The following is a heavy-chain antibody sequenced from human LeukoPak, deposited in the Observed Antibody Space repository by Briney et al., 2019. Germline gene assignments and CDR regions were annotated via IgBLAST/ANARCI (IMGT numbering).Heavy chain of an antibody. D-gene: IGHD6-13*01. V-gene: IGHV4-59*04. CDR3: ARGYSSSWYYNWFDP. CDR1: GGSISSYY. Sequence: SETLSLTCTVSGGSISSYYWSWIRQPPGKGLEWIGNIYHSGSTYCNPSLKSRVTISVDTSKNQFSLKLSSVTAADTAVYHCARGYSSSWYYNWFDPWGQGTLVTVSS. CDR2: IYHSGST. J-gene: IGHJ5*02.